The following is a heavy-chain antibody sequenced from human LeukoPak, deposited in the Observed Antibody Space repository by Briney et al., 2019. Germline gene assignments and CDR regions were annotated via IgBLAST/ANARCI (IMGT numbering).Heavy chain of an antibody. CDR2: INPNSGGT. CDR3: ARDWGYDILTGYHYYFDY. V-gene: IGHV1-2*02. J-gene: IGHJ4*02. D-gene: IGHD3-9*01. Sequence: ASVKVSCKASGYTFTGYYMHWVRQAPGQGLEWMGWINPNSGGTNYAQKFQGRVTMTRDTSISTAYMELSRLRSDDTAVYYCARDWGYDILTGYHYYFDYWGQGTLVTVSS. CDR1: GYTFTGYY.